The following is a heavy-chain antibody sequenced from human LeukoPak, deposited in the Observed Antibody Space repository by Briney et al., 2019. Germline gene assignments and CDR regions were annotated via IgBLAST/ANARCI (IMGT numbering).Heavy chain of an antibody. CDR2: IYYDGST. D-gene: IGHD3-22*01. J-gene: IGHJ4*02. V-gene: IGHV4-59*01. CDR3: ARSGRVYDSSRHHDY. Sequence: SETLSLTCTVSGGSISNYYWSWIRQPPGKGLEWIGYIYYDGSTNYNPSLKSRITLSGDTSKKQFSLKLSSVTAADTAVYYCARSGRVYDSSRHHDYWGQGTLVTVSS. CDR1: GGSISNYY.